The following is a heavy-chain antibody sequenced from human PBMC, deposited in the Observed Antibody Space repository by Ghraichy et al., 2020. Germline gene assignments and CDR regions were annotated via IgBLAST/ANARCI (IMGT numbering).Heavy chain of an antibody. V-gene: IGHV4-34*01. CDR2: INHSGST. Sequence: ETLSLTCAVYGGSFSGYYWSWIRQPPGKGLEWIGEINHSGSTNYNPSLKSRVTISVDTSKNQFSLKLSSVTAADTAVYYCARHRNQQQLANGGSYNWFDPWGQGTLVTVSS. J-gene: IGHJ5*02. CDR3: ARHRNQQQLANGGSYNWFDP. D-gene: IGHD6-13*01. CDR1: GGSFSGYY.